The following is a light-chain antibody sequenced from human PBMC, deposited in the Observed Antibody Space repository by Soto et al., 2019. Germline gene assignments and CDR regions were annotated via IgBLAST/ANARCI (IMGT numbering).Light chain of an antibody. V-gene: IGKV3D-15*01. Sequence: EIMMTQSPATLSVSQGEGATLSCRASQSVSNYLAWYQQKPGQAPRLLIYGASSRATGIPNRFSGSGSGTEFTLTISSLQSEDFAVYYCQQYNNWPPITFGQGTRLEIK. CDR1: QSVSNY. J-gene: IGKJ5*01. CDR2: GAS. CDR3: QQYNNWPPIT.